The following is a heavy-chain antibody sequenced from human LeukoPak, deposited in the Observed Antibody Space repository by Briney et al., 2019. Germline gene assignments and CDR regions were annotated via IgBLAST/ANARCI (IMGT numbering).Heavy chain of an antibody. CDR3: ARVRWRSSGWSYYFDY. V-gene: IGHV3-7*02. D-gene: IGHD6-19*01. CDR1: GFTFSSYW. CDR2: IKQGGSEK. Sequence: GGSLRLSCAASGFTFSSYWMSWVRQAPGKGLEWVANIKQGGSEKYYVDSVKGRFTISRDNAKNSLYLQMHSLRAEDTAVYYCARVRWRSSGWSYYFDYWGQGTLVTVSS. J-gene: IGHJ4*02.